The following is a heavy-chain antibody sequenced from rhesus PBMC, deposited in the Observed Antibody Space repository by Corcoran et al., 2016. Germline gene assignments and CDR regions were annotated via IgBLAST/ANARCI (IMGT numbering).Heavy chain of an antibody. J-gene: IGHJ4*01. CDR3: AGFFNGVGRKLDY. D-gene: IGHD4-29*01. CDR1: GGSISGGY. CDR2: IDSSGNT. V-gene: IGHV4-147*01. Sequence: QVKLQESGPGLVKPLETLSLTCAVSGGSISGGYWSWIRQSPGTGLEWYGRIDSSGNTKHNPLPTRPVTLALDTAKKQVYLKLSPGTAADTGVYYCAGFFNGVGRKLDYWGQGVLVTVSS.